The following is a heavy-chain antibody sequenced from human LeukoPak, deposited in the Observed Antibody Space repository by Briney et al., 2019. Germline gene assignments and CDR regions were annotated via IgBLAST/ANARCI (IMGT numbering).Heavy chain of an antibody. D-gene: IGHD3-22*01. Sequence: SSETLSLTCTVSGGSISSYYWSWIRQPPGKGLEWIGYIYYSGSTNYNPSLKSRVTISVDTSKNQFSLKLSSVTAADTAVYYCARTAWVVNQYYFDYWGQGTLVTVSS. V-gene: IGHV4-59*01. CDR1: GGSISSYY. CDR2: IYYSGST. CDR3: ARTAWVVNQYYFDY. J-gene: IGHJ4*02.